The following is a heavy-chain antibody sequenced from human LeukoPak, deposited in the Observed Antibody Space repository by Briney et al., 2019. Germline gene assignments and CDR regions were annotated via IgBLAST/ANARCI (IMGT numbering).Heavy chain of an antibody. D-gene: IGHD3-3*01. CDR1: GYTFTSYA. CDR2: INTNTGNP. V-gene: IGHV7-4-1*02. Sequence: ASVKVSCKASGYTFTSYAMNWVRQAPGQGLEWMGWINTNTGNPTYAQGFTGRFVFSLDTSVSTAYLQISSLKAEDTAVYYCAIDQRFLEWLSYYYYGMDVWGQGTTVTVSS. CDR3: AIDQRFLEWLSYYYYGMDV. J-gene: IGHJ6*02.